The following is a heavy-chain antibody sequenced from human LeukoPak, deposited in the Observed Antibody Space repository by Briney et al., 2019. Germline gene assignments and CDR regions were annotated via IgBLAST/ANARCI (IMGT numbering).Heavy chain of an antibody. D-gene: IGHD3-3*01. V-gene: IGHV4-34*01. CDR2: INHSGST. CDR3: ARGPPINYDFWSGSSYYYYGMDV. CDR1: GGSFSGYY. J-gene: IGHJ6*02. Sequence: SETLSLTCAVYGGSFSGYYWSWIRQPPGKGLEWIGEINHSGSTNYNPSLKSRVTISVDTSKNQFSLKLSSVTAADTAVYYCARGPPINYDFWSGSSYYYYGMDVWGQGTTVTVSS.